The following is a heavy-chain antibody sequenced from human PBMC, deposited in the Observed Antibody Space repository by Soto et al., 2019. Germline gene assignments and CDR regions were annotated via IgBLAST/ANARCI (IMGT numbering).Heavy chain of an antibody. D-gene: IGHD3-22*01. CDR1: GGSISSGGYY. CDR3: ARETNYDSSGYYAFDI. CDR2: IYYSGST. Sequence: TLSLTGTVSGGSISSGGYYWSWILQHPGKGLEWIGYIYYSGSTYYNPSLKSRVTISVDTSKNQFSLKLSSVTAADTAVYYCARETNYDSSGYYAFDIWGQGTMVTVSS. V-gene: IGHV4-31*03. J-gene: IGHJ3*02.